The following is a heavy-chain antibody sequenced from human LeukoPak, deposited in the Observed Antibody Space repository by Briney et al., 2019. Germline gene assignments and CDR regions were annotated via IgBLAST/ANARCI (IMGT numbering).Heavy chain of an antibody. CDR3: AKDSLEAAGNFDY. V-gene: IGHV3-43*02. J-gene: IGHJ4*02. CDR2: ISGDGDST. D-gene: IGHD1-14*01. Sequence: GGSLRLSCVASGFIFNDYAMYCVRQLPGKGLEWVSLISGDGDSTYYEDSVKGRFSMSRDNRRNSVYLQMNSLRIEDTALYYCAKDSLEAAGNFDYWGQGTLVTVS. CDR1: GFIFNDYA.